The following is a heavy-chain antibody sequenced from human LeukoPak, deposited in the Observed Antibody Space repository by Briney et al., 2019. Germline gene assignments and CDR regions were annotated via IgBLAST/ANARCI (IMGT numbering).Heavy chain of an antibody. Sequence: GRSLRLPCAASGFTFSSYGMHWVRQAPGKGLEWVSVISGSGGSTYSAESVKGRFTISRDNSKNTLYLQMNSLRVEDTAVYYCAKGPRASGWTYFDYWGQGTLVTVSS. D-gene: IGHD6-19*01. V-gene: IGHV3-23*01. CDR1: GFTFSSYG. CDR2: ISGSGGST. J-gene: IGHJ4*02. CDR3: AKGPRASGWTYFDY.